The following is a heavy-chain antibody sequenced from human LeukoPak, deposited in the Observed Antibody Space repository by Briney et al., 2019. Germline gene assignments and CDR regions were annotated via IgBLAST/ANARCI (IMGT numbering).Heavy chain of an antibody. CDR3: ARSRGTALITRFDY. J-gene: IGHJ4*02. CDR2: INTSGST. CDR1: GGSISSYY. V-gene: IGHV4-4*07. Sequence: SETLSLTCTVSGGSISSYYWSWIRQPAGKGLEWIGRINTSGSTNYNPSLESRVTMSVDTSNNQFSLKLNSVTAADTAVYFCARSRGTALITRFDYWGQGTLVTVSS. D-gene: IGHD5-18*01.